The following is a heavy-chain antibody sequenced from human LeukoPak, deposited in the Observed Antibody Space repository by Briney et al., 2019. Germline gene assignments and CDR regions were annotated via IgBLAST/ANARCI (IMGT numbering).Heavy chain of an antibody. Sequence: PSETLSLTCAVYGGSFSGYYWSWIRQPPGKGREWIGEINHSGSTNYNPSLKSRVTISVDTSKNQFSLKLSSVTAADTAVYYCARGVLLWFGELSLPTQMDVWGKGTTVTVSS. CDR1: GGSFSGYY. CDR3: ARGVLLWFGELSLPTQMDV. V-gene: IGHV4-34*01. J-gene: IGHJ6*04. D-gene: IGHD3-10*01. CDR2: INHSGST.